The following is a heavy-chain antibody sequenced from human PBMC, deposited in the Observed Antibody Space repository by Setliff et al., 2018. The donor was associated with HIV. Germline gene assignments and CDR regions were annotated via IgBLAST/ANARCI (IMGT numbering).Heavy chain of an antibody. Sequence: GESLRLSCTASGFTFGDYAMSWVRQAPGKGLEWVGFIRSKAYGGTTEYAASVKDRFTVSRDDSKSIAYLQINSLKTEDTAVYYCTRDKGYAFDIWGQGTMVTVS. CDR2: IRSKAYGGTT. D-gene: IGHD5-18*01. CDR3: TRDKGYAFDI. CDR1: GFTFGDYA. J-gene: IGHJ3*02. V-gene: IGHV3-49*04.